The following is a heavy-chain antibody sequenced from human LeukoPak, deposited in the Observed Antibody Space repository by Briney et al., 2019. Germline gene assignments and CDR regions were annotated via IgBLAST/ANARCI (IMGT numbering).Heavy chain of an antibody. V-gene: IGHV3-11*01. J-gene: IGHJ3*02. CDR1: GFTFSDYY. Sequence: GRSLRLSCAASGFTFSDYYMSWIRQAPGKGLEWVSYISSSGSTIYYADSVKGRFTISRDNAKNSLYLQMNSLRAEDTAVYYCARRANYYDSSGLIVDAFDIWGQGTMVTVSS. CDR3: ARRANYYDSSGLIVDAFDI. CDR2: ISSSGSTI. D-gene: IGHD3-22*01.